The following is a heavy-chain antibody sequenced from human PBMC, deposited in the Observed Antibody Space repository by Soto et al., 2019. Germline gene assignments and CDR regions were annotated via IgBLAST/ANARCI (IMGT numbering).Heavy chain of an antibody. J-gene: IGHJ4*02. CDR1: GGSISSYY. Sequence: SETLSLTCTVSGGSISSYYWSWIRQPPGKGLEWIGYIYYSGSTNYNPSLKSRVTISVDTSKNQFSLKLSSVTAADTAVYYCARGVDTAMVLDYWGQGTLVTVSS. CDR2: IYYSGST. CDR3: ARGVDTAMVLDY. D-gene: IGHD5-18*01. V-gene: IGHV4-59*01.